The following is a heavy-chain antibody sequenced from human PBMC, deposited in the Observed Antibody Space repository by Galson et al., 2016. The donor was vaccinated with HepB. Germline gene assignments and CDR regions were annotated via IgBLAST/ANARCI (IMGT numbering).Heavy chain of an antibody. CDR1: GFTFSNFSNYA. CDR2: ISFDGSNK. Sequence: SLRLSCAASGFTFSNFSNYAMHWVRQAPGKGLEWVAVISFDGSNKYYAASVKGRFTISRDNSKNTVYLQMNSLRPEDTAVCYCARDMARGRYYYYGMDVWGQGTTVTVSS. D-gene: IGHD3-10*01. V-gene: IGHV3-30-3*01. CDR3: ARDMARGRYYYYGMDV. J-gene: IGHJ6*02.